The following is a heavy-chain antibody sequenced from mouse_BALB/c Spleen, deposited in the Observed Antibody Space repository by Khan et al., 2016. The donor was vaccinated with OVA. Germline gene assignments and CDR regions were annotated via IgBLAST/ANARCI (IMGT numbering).Heavy chain of an antibody. CDR1: GYTFTRSW. Sequence: VQLKQSGTVLARPGASVKMSCKASGYTFTRSWMHWVKQRPGQGLEWIGAIYPGNSDTNYNEKFKGKAKLTAVTSTSTAYMELSSLTNEDSAVYCCTRRNWDVAWFAYWGQGTLVTVSA. CDR3: TRRNWDVAWFAY. J-gene: IGHJ3*01. D-gene: IGHD4-1*01. CDR2: IYPGNSDT. V-gene: IGHV1-5*01.